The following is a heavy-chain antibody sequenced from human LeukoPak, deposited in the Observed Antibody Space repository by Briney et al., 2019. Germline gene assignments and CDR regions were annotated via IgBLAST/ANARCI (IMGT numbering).Heavy chain of an antibody. CDR1: GFTFSSYG. Sequence: PGRSLRLSCAASGFTFSSYGMHWVRQAPGKGLEWVAVISYDGSNKYYADSVKGRFTISRDNSKNTLYLQMNSLRAEDTAVYYCAKGMEQWLAFDAFDIWGQGTMVTVSS. D-gene: IGHD6-19*01. CDR3: AKGMEQWLAFDAFDI. J-gene: IGHJ3*02. V-gene: IGHV3-30*18. CDR2: ISYDGSNK.